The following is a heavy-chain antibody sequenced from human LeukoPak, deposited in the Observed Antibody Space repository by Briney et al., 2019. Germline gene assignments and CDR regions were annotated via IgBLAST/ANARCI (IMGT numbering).Heavy chain of an antibody. CDR1: GFTFSSCA. D-gene: IGHD2-2*02. J-gene: IGHJ5*02. Sequence: GGSLRLSCAASGFTFSSCAMSWIRQAPGKGLEWVSYISSGSSYTNYADSVKGRFTISRDNAKNSLNLQMNSLRAEDTAVYYCARVGVDTPRNNWFDPWGQGTLVTVSS. CDR2: ISSGSSYT. V-gene: IGHV3-11*06. CDR3: ARVGVDTPRNNWFDP.